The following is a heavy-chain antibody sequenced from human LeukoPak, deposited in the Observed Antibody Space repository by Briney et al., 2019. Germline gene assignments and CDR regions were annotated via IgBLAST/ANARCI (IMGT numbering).Heavy chain of an antibody. CDR2: ISGSGGST. CDR3: ASLMFLWPPIYFDY. J-gene: IGHJ4*02. Sequence: GGSLRLSCAASGFTFSSYAMSWVRQAPGKGLEWGSAISGSGGSTYYADSVKGRFTISRDNSKNTLYLQMNGLRAEDTAVYYCASLMFLWPPIYFDYWGQGTLVTVS. CDR1: GFTFSSYA. V-gene: IGHV3-23*01. D-gene: IGHD2-8*01.